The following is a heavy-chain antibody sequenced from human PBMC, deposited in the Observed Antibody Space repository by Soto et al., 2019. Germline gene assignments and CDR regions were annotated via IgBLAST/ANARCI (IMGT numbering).Heavy chain of an antibody. CDR2: ISSSSSYI. D-gene: IGHD3-3*01. J-gene: IGHJ6*02. CDR1: GFTFSSYS. Sequence: EVQLVESGGGLVKPGGSLRLSCAASGFTFSSYSMNWVRQAPGKGLEWVSSISSSSSYIYYADSVKGRFTISRDNAKNELYLQMNSLRAEDTAVYYCARDNFNFDVLRFLEWLPSRYYYYYGMDVWGQGTTVTVSS. V-gene: IGHV3-21*01. CDR3: ARDNFNFDVLRFLEWLPSRYYYYYGMDV.